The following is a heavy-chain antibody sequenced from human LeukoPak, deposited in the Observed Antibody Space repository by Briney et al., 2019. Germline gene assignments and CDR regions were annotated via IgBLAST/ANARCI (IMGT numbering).Heavy chain of an antibody. CDR2: ISSSGSTI. D-gene: IGHD5-18*01. V-gene: IGHV3-48*04. CDR1: GFTFSGYS. CDR3: SRLRGYSYGYGDY. Sequence: GGSLRLSCAASGFTFSGYSMNWVRQAPGKGLEWISYISSSGSTIDYADSVKGRFTISRDNAKNSLYLQMNSLRAEDTAVYYCSRLRGYSYGYGDYWGQGTLVTVSS. J-gene: IGHJ4*02.